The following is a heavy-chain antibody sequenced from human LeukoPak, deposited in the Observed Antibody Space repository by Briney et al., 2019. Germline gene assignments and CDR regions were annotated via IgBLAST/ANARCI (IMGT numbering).Heavy chain of an antibody. CDR2: INQSGST. V-gene: IGHV4-34*01. Sequence: SETLSLTCAVYGGSFSGYYWSWIRQPPGKGLEWIGEINQSGSTNYNPSLKSRVTISVDTSKNQFSLKLSSVTAADTAVYYCGRGLGWGIYYPYWGQGTLDTVPS. CDR1: GGSFSGYY. CDR3: GRGLGWGIYYPY. J-gene: IGHJ4*02. D-gene: IGHD3-10*01.